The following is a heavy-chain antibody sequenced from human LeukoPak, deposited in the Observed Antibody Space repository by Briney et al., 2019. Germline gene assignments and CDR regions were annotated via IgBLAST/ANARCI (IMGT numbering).Heavy chain of an antibody. J-gene: IGHJ5*02. D-gene: IGHD3-16*02. CDR3: ARTYYVWGTYRSNWFDP. CDR1: GGSITSSSYY. V-gene: IGHV4-39*01. Sequence: SQTLSLTCTLSGGSITSSSYYWGWIRQPPGEGLEWIGSIYYSGNTYNNPSLKSRDTMSVDTSKNQFSLRLSSVTAPDTAVYYCARTYYVWGTYRSNWFDPWGQGTLVTVSS. CDR2: IYYSGNT.